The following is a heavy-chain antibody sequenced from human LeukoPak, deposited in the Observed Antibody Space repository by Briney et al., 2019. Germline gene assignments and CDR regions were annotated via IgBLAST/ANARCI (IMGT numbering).Heavy chain of an antibody. CDR1: GGSISSGGYS. CDR3: ARGLGSIAAVVYFDY. V-gene: IGHV4-30-2*01. D-gene: IGHD6-13*01. Sequence: SQTLSLTCAVSGGSISSGGYSWSWIRQPPGKGLEWIAYIYHSGRTYYNPSLKSRVTISVDRSKNQFFLKLSSLTAADTAVYYCARGLGSIAAVVYFDYWGPGTLVTVSS. CDR2: IYHSGRT. J-gene: IGHJ4*02.